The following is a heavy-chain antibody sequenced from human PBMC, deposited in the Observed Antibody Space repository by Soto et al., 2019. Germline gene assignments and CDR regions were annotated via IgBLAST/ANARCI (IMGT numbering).Heavy chain of an antibody. CDR1: GFTFSSYW. CDR3: ARDRYSGYDAFDI. CDR2: IKQDGSEK. J-gene: IGHJ3*02. V-gene: IGHV3-7*01. Sequence: GGSLRLSCAASGFTFSSYWMSWVRQAPGKGLEWVANIKQDGSEKYYVDSVKGRFTISRDNAKNSLYLQMNSLRAEDTAVYYCARDRYSGYDAFDIWGQGTMVTVSS. D-gene: IGHD5-12*01.